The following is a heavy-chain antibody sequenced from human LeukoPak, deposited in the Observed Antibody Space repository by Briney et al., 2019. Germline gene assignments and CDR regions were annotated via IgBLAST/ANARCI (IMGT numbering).Heavy chain of an antibody. V-gene: IGHV3-33*08. CDR3: AREGNYSSGWHDAFDI. CDR2: IWYDGSNK. D-gene: IGHD6-19*01. CDR1: GFTFSSYG. J-gene: IGHJ3*02. Sequence: GGSLRLSCAASGFTFSSYGMHWVRQAPGKGLEWVAVIWYDGSNKYYADSVKGRFTISRDNSKNTLYLQMNSLRAEDTAVYYCAREGNYSSGWHDAFDIWGQGTMVTVSS.